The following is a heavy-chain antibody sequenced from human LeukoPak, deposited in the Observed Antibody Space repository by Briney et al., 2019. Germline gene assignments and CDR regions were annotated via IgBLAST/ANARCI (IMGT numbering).Heavy chain of an antibody. CDR1: GGSFSGYY. CDR3: ARGTYCSSTSCYGFDY. J-gene: IGHJ4*02. D-gene: IGHD2-2*01. V-gene: IGHV4-34*01. Sequence: SETLSLTCAVYGGSFSGYYWSWIRQPPGKGLEWIGEINHSGSTNYNPSLKSRVTISVGTSKNQFSLKLSSVTAADTAVYYCARGTYCSSTSCYGFDYWGQGTLVTVSS. CDR2: INHSGST.